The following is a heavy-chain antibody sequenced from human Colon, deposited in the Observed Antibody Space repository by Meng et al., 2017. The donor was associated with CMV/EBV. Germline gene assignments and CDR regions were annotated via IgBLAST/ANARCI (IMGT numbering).Heavy chain of an antibody. CDR3: VHRSYSGQDDY. CDR2: IYWDDDT. J-gene: IGHJ4*02. Sequence: QITLQESGPTPVKPTQTLTLPCTFSGFSFTTDKAGVGWIRHPPGKALEWLALIYWDDDTRYSPSLKTRLTITRDTSKNQVILTMTNMDPADTATYYCVHRSYSGQDDYWGQGALVTVSS. D-gene: IGHD5-12*01. CDR1: GFSFTTDKAG. V-gene: IGHV2-5*02.